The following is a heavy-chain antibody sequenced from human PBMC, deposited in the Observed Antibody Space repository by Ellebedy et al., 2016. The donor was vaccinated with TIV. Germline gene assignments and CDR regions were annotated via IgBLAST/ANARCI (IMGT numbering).Heavy chain of an antibody. CDR1: GGSISSYY. D-gene: IGHD6-13*01. CDR3: AREGSSWYVDSLYYFDY. V-gene: IGHV4-59*01. J-gene: IGHJ4*02. Sequence: MPSETLSLTCAVSGGSISSYYWSWIRQPPGKGLEWIGYIYYSGSTNYNPSLKSRVTISVDTSKNQFSLKLSSVTAADTAVYYCAREGSSWYVDSLYYFDYWGQGTLVTVSS. CDR2: IYYSGST.